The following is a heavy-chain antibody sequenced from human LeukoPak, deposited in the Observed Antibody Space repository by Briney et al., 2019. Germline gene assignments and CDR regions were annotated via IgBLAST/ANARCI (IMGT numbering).Heavy chain of an antibody. CDR2: INHSGST. CDR1: GGSFSTYY. V-gene: IGHV4-34*01. D-gene: IGHD4-17*01. Sequence: SETLSLTCGVYGGSFSTYYWSWIRQPPGKGLEWIGEINHSGSTNYNPSLKSRVTISVDTSKNQFSLKLSSVTAADTAVYYCARFGTTVTNFDYWGQGTLVTVSS. J-gene: IGHJ4*02. CDR3: ARFGTTVTNFDY.